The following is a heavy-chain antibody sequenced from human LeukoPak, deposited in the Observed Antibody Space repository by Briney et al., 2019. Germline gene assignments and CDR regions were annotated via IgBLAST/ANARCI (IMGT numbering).Heavy chain of an antibody. J-gene: IGHJ5*02. V-gene: IGHV4-34*01. CDR3: ARVPNNWFDP. Sequence: SETLSLTCAVYGGSFSGYYWSWIRQPPGKGLEWIGEINHSGSTYYNPSLKSRVTISVDTSKNQFSLKLSSVTAADTAVYYCARVPNNWFDPWGQGTLVTVSS. CDR1: GGSFSGYY. CDR2: INHSGST.